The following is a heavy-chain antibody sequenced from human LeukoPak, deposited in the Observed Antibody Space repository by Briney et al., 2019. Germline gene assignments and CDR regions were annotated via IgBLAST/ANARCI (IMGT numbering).Heavy chain of an antibody. CDR1: GFTFSSYS. D-gene: IGHD2-2*01. V-gene: IGHV3-21*01. CDR3: AISCSSTSCYDY. Sequence: GGSLRLSCAVSGFTFSSYSMNWVRQAPGKGLEWVSSISSSSYIYYADSVKGRFTISRDNAKNSLYLQMNSLRAEDTAVYYCAISCSSTSCYDYWGQGTLVTVSS. CDR2: ISSSSYI. J-gene: IGHJ4*02.